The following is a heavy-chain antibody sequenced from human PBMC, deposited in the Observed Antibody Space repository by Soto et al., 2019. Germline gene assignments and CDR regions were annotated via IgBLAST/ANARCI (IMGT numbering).Heavy chain of an antibody. CDR2: ISSSSSYI. CDR3: ARDHQSHDSSGYSGY. J-gene: IGHJ4*02. V-gene: IGHV3-21*01. Sequence: GGSLRLSCAASGFTFSSYSMNWVRQAPGKGLEWVSPISSSSSYIYYADSVKGRFTISRDNAKNSLYLQMNSLRAEDTAVYYCARDHQSHDSSGYSGYWGQGTLVTVSS. CDR1: GFTFSSYS. D-gene: IGHD3-22*01.